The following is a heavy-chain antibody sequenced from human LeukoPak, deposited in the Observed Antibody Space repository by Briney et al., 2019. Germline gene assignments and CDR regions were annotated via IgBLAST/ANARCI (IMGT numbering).Heavy chain of an antibody. V-gene: IGHV3-48*03. CDR2: ISSSGSTI. Sequence: GSLRLSCAASGFTFSSYEMNWVRQAPGKGLEWVSYISSSGSTIYYADSVKGRFTISRDNAKNSLYLQMNSLRAEDTAVYYCASVGVSGYYPHDAFDIWGQGTMVTVSS. CDR3: ASVGVSGYYPHDAFDI. D-gene: IGHD3-22*01. CDR1: GFTFSSYE. J-gene: IGHJ3*02.